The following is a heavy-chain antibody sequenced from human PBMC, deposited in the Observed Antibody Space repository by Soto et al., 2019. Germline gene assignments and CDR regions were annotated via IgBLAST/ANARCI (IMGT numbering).Heavy chain of an antibody. Sequence: GGSLRLSCAASGFTFSSYWMSWVRQAPGKGLEWVANIKQDGSEKYYVDSVKGRFIISRDNAKNSLYLQMNSLRAEDTAVYYCWGGWYDYFDYWGQGTLVTVSS. J-gene: IGHJ4*02. CDR3: WGGWYDYFDY. V-gene: IGHV3-7*01. CDR1: GFTFSSYW. D-gene: IGHD6-19*01. CDR2: IKQDGSEK.